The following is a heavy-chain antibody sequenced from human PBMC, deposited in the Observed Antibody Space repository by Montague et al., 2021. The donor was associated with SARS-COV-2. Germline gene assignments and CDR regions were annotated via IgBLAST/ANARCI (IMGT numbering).Heavy chain of an antibody. Sequence: SLRLSCAASGFTFSSYAMHWVRQAPDKGLEWVVVISYDGSNKYYADSVKGRFTISRDNSKNTLYLQMNSLRAEDTAVYYCAREGIVGATGFDYWGQGTLVTVSS. CDR1: GFTFSSYA. CDR2: ISYDGSNK. V-gene: IGHV3-30*04. J-gene: IGHJ4*02. CDR3: AREGIVGATGFDY. D-gene: IGHD1-26*01.